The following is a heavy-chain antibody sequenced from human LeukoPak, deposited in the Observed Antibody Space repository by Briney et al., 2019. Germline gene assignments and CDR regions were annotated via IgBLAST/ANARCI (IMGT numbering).Heavy chain of an antibody. J-gene: IGHJ1*01. Sequence: GGSLRLSCAASGFTFSSYWMHWVRQAPGKGLVWVSRINSDGSSTSYADSVKGRFTISRDNAKNTLYLQMNSLRAEDTAVYYCATSAITMIVFQHWGQGTLVTVSS. CDR3: ATSAITMIVFQH. CDR1: GFTFSSYW. D-gene: IGHD3-22*01. CDR2: INSDGSST. V-gene: IGHV3-74*01.